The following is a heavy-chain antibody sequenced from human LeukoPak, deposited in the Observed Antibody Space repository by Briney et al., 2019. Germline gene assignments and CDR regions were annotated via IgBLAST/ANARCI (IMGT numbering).Heavy chain of an antibody. J-gene: IGHJ4*02. D-gene: IGHD1-26*01. CDR3: AKGLMGATPYYFDY. Sequence: GGSLRLSCAASGFTFSSYWMHWVRQAPGKGLVWVSRINTDGSSTTYADSVRGRFTISRDNAKNTLYLQMNSLRADDTAVYYCAKGLMGATPYYFDYWGQGTLVTVSS. V-gene: IGHV3-74*01. CDR1: GFTFSSYW. CDR2: INTDGSST.